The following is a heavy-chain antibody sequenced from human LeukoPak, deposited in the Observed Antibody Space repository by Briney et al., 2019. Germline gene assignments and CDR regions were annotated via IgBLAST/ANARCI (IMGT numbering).Heavy chain of an antibody. V-gene: IGHV1-69*13. Sequence: SVTVSCRASGGTFSSYAICWVRQAPGQGLEWVGGIIPIFGTANYAQKFQGRVTSTADESTSTAYMELSSLRSEAPAVYYCASMVEGMATTFDYWGQGNLVTVSS. D-gene: IGHD5-24*01. CDR1: GGTFSSYA. CDR3: ASMVEGMATTFDY. J-gene: IGHJ4*02. CDR2: IIPIFGTA.